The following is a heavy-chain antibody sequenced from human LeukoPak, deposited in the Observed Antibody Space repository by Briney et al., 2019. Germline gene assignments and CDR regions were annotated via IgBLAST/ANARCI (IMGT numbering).Heavy chain of an antibody. V-gene: IGHV4-59*08. CDR3: ARHQMVRGFFLERALYGMDV. Sequence: SETLSLTCTVSGGSISSYYWSWIRQPPGKGLEWIGYIYYSGSTNYNPSLKSRVTISVDTSKNQFSLKLSSVTAADTAVYYCARHQMVRGFFLERALYGMDVWGQGTTVTVSS. CDR1: GGSISSYY. J-gene: IGHJ6*02. CDR2: IYYSGST. D-gene: IGHD3-10*01.